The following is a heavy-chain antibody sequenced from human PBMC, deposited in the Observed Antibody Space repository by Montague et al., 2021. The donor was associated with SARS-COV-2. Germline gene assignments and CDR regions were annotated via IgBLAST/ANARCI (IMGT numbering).Heavy chain of an antibody. CDR2: INYDGSET. CDR1: GFTLYAYW. Sequence: SLRLSCAASGFTLYAYWMNWVRQAPGKGLGWVANINYDGSETYYVGSVKGRFTISRDNANNALHLQMNNLRAADTAVYFCARNPHRTYFYGSGIYLLNHSSDYWGPGTLVTVSS. V-gene: IGHV3-7*01. J-gene: IGHJ4*02. D-gene: IGHD3-10*01. CDR3: ARNPHRTYFYGSGIYLLNHSSDY.